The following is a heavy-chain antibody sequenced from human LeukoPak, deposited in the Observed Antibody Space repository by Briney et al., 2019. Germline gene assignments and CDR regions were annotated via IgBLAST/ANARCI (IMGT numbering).Heavy chain of an antibody. V-gene: IGHV4-34*01. D-gene: IGHD6-19*01. CDR1: GGSFSGYY. J-gene: IGHJ6*02. Sequence: SETLSLTCAVYGGSFSGYYWSWIRQPPGKGLEWLGEINHSGSTNYNPSLKSRVTISVDTSKNQFSLKLSSVTAADTAVYYCARARGSGWYYYYGMDVWGQGTTVTVSS. CDR2: INHSGST. CDR3: ARARGSGWYYYYGMDV.